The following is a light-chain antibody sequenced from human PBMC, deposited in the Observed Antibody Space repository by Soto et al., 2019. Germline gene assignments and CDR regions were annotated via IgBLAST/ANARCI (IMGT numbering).Light chain of an antibody. CDR2: DAS. CDR3: QQGYTTPIT. Sequence: DIQMTQSPSALSAFVGDRVTITCRASKNINTWVAWYQQKPGKAPKLLIYDASSLESGVPSRVSGSGSGTDFTLTISSLQPEDFATYHCQQGYTTPITFGQGTRLEI. CDR1: KNINTW. V-gene: IGKV1-5*01. J-gene: IGKJ5*01.